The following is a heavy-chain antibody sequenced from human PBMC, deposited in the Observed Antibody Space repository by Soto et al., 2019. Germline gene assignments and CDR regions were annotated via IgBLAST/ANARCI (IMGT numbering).Heavy chain of an antibody. D-gene: IGHD3-10*01. V-gene: IGHV4-34*01. CDR3: ARVSGIYYYGMDV. CDR2: INHSGST. Sequence: SETLSLTCAVYGGSFSGYYWSWIRQPPGKGLEWIGEINHSGSTNYNPSLKSRVTISVDTSKNQFSLKLSSVTAAFIAVYYCARVSGIYYYGMDVWGQGTTVTVSS. J-gene: IGHJ6*02. CDR1: GGSFSGYY.